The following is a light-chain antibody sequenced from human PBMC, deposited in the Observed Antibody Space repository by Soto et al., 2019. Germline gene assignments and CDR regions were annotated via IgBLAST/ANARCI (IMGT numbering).Light chain of an antibody. CDR3: AAWDDSLNGPV. V-gene: IGLV1-44*01. CDR2: SNN. CDR1: SSNSGSNR. J-gene: IGLJ3*02. Sequence: QSVLTQPPSASGTPGQRVTISCSGSSSNSGSNRVNWYQQLPGTAPKLLIYSNNQRLSGVPDRFSGSKSGTSASLAISGLQSEDEADYYCAAWDDSLNGPVFGGGTKLTVL.